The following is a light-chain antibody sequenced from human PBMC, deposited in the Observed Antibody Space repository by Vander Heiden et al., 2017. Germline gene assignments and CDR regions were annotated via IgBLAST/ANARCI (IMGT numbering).Light chain of an antibody. J-gene: IGKJ2*01. CDR1: QGITSA. CDR2: DAT. V-gene: IGKV1-13*02. CDR3: QQFSIYPRT. Sequence: IQLTQSPSSLSTSVGARGIITCRASQGITSALAWYQQKPGKRPELLVYDATSLETGVPLRFSGSGSGTDFTLTISSLQPEDAATYFCQQFSIYPRTFGQGTKLEIK.